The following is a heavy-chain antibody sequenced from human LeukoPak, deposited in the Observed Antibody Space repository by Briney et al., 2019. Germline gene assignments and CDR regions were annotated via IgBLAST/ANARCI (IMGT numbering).Heavy chain of an antibody. CDR1: YGSINSYY. J-gene: IGHJ4*02. Sequence: SGTLSLTCSVSYGSINSYYWNWIRQPPGKGLEWIGEIYHSGSTNYNPSLKSRVTISVDKSKNQFSLKLSSVTAADTAVYFCARVPHSGSYTFDFWGQGTLVTVSS. V-gene: IGHV4-59*12. CDR2: IYHSGST. D-gene: IGHD1-26*01. CDR3: ARVPHSGSYTFDF.